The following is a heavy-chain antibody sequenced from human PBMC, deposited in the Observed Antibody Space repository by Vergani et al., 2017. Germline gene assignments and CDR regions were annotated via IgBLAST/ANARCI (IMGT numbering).Heavy chain of an antibody. CDR1: GYSISSGYY. V-gene: IGHV4-38-2*01. Sequence: QVQLQESGPGLVKPSETLSLTCAVSGYSISSGYYWGWIRQPPGKGLEWIGSIYHSGSTYYNPSLKSRVTISVDTSKNQFSLKLSSVTAADTAVYYCARVRYFDWLLLGIFDYWGQGTLVTVSS. D-gene: IGHD3-9*01. CDR2: IYHSGST. J-gene: IGHJ4*02. CDR3: ARVRYFDWLLLGIFDY.